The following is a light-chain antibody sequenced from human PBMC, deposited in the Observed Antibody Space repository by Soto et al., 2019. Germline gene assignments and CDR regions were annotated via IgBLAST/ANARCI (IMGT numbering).Light chain of an antibody. J-gene: IGKJ4*01. CDR2: GAS. CDR1: QSISSK. CDR3: QEYNNWRPIT. V-gene: IGKV3-15*01. Sequence: IVMTQSPATLSVSPGERATLSCRASQSISSKLAWYQQKPGQAPGLLIYGASTRATGIPVRFSGSGSGTEFTLTITSPQSEDFAVYYCQEYNNWRPITFGGGTKVDIK.